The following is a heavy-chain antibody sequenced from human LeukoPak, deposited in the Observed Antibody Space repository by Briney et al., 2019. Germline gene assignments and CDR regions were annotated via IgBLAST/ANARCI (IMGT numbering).Heavy chain of an antibody. CDR2: IWHDGSHR. CDR3: AREIFGSGSYPGF. Sequence: GRSLRLSCAASGFNFDTYAMHWVRKAPGQGLEWVGLIWHDGSHRFYSNSVRGQFTISRDNSKNTVYLQMNNLRPDDTAVYYCAREIFGSGSYPGFWGQGTLVTVSS. D-gene: IGHD3-10*01. V-gene: IGHV3-33*01. J-gene: IGHJ4*02. CDR1: GFNFDTYA.